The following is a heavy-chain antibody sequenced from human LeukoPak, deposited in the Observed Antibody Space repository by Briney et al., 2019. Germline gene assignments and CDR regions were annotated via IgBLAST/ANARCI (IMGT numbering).Heavy chain of an antibody. V-gene: IGHV3-49*04. D-gene: IGHD6-25*01. CDR1: GFTFGDYD. CDR3: TRAQCGYYFDY. Sequence: GGSLRLSCTASGFTFGDYDMSWVRQAPGRGLEWVGFIRSKAYGRTTEYDASAKGRFTISRDDSKSIAYLQMNSLKTEYTAVYFCTRAQCGYYFDYWGQGTLVTVS. CDR2: IRSKAYGRTT. J-gene: IGHJ4*02.